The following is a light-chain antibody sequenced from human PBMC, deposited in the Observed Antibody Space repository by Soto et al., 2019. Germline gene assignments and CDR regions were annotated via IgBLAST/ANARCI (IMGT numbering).Light chain of an antibody. CDR2: EVT. J-gene: IGLJ3*02. Sequence: QSALTQPASVSGSPGQSITISCIGTSSDIGTYDSVSWYQQHPGKVPNLLIYEVTNRPSGISNRFSGSQSGNTASLTISGLQAEEEADYCCCEYTARTLVFGGGTKVTVL. CDR3: CEYTARTLV. CDR1: SSDIGTYDS. V-gene: IGLV2-14*01.